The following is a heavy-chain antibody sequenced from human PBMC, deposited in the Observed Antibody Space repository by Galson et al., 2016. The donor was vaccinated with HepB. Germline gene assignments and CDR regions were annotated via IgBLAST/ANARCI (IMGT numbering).Heavy chain of an antibody. D-gene: IGHD6-19*01. CDR3: ARDRAGQWRPTAAIYFDS. J-gene: IGHJ4*02. CDR1: GYTFTSHA. V-gene: IGHV1-3*04. Sequence: SVKVSCKASGYTFTSHAMHWVRQAPGQSLEWMGWINTGNGNTMYSQNFQDRVTITGDTSATTAFLELRSLNSEDTAVYYCARDRAGQWRPTAAIYFDSWGQGTLVTVSS. CDR2: INTGNGNT.